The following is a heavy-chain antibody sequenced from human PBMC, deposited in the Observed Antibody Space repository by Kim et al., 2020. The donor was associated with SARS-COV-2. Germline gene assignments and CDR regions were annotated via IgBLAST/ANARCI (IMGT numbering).Heavy chain of an antibody. V-gene: IGHV4-4*09. Sequence: TPALKSRVTISVDTSKNQFSLKRSSVTAADTAVYYCARSVEMDPNWYFDLWGRGTLVTVSS. CDR3: ARSVEMDPNWYFDL. J-gene: IGHJ2*01. D-gene: IGHD2-2*01.